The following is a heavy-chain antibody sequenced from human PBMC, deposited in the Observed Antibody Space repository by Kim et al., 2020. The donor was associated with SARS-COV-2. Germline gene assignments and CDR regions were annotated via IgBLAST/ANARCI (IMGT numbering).Heavy chain of an antibody. D-gene: IGHD4-17*01. V-gene: IGHV3-9*01. CDR3: EKVNRYGDYADAFDI. Sequence: ADYVKDRINISRDNAENSLYLQMNSLRAEDTALYYCEKVNRYGDYADAFDIWGQGTMVTVSS. J-gene: IGHJ3*02.